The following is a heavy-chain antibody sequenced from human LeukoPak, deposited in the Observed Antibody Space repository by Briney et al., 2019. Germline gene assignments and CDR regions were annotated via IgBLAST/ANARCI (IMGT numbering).Heavy chain of an antibody. Sequence: GGSLRLSCAASGFTFSSYEMNWVRQAPGKGLEWVSYISSSGSTIYYADSVKGRFTISRDNAKNSLYLQMNSLRAEDTAVYYCAREGGYSGYDSGYYFDYWGQGTLVTVSS. D-gene: IGHD5-12*01. CDR1: GFTFSSYE. V-gene: IGHV3-48*03. J-gene: IGHJ4*02. CDR3: AREGGYSGYDSGYYFDY. CDR2: ISSSGSTI.